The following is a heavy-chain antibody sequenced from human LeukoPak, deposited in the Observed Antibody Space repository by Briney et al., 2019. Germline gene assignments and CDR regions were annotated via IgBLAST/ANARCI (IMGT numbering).Heavy chain of an antibody. CDR1: GFTFGDYA. CDR2: IRSNVYGAIT. Sequence: PGRSLRLSRTASGFTFGDYAMSWIRQAPGKGLEWVGFIRSNVYGAITEYAASVKGRFTISRDDSKSIAYLQMSSLKTEDTAVYYCTRGNYYFDYWGQGTLVTVSS. V-gene: IGHV3-49*03. CDR3: TRGNYYFDY. J-gene: IGHJ4*02.